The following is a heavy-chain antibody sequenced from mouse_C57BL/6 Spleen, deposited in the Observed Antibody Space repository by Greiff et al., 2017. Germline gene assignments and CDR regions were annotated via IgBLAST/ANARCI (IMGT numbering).Heavy chain of an antibody. D-gene: IGHD3-3*01. CDR2: ISNGGGST. CDR1: GFTFSDYY. Sequence: EVNVVESGGGLVQPGGSLKLSCAASGFTFSDYYMYWVRQTPEKRLEWVAYISNGGGSTYYPDTVKGRFTISRDNAKNTLYLQMSRLKSEDTAMYYCARLPHRLGGYAMDYWGQGTSVTVSS. CDR3: ARLPHRLGGYAMDY. V-gene: IGHV5-12*01. J-gene: IGHJ4*01.